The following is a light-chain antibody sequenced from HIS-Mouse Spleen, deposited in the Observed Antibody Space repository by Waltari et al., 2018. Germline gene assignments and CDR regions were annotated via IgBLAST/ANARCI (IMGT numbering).Light chain of an antibody. CDR1: QSVSSN. J-gene: IGKJ1*01. V-gene: IGKV3-15*01. CDR2: GAS. Sequence: EIVMMESPDTFYASTGERASPSCRASQSVSSNLAWYQQKPGQAPRLLIYGASTRATGIPARFSGSGSGTEFTLTISSMQSEDFAVYYCQQYNNWPWTFGQGTKVEIK. CDR3: QQYNNWPWT.